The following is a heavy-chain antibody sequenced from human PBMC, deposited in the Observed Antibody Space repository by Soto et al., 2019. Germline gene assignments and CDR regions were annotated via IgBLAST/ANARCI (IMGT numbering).Heavy chain of an antibody. CDR3: ARYERYSGSTGLS. Sequence: ASVKVSCKASGYTFTSYAMHWVRQAPGQRLEWMGWINAGNGNTKYSQKFQGRVTITRDTSASTAYMELSSLRSEDTAVYYCARYERYSGSTGLSWGQGTLVTVSS. D-gene: IGHD5-12*01. CDR2: INAGNGNT. CDR1: GYTFTSYA. V-gene: IGHV1-3*01. J-gene: IGHJ4*02.